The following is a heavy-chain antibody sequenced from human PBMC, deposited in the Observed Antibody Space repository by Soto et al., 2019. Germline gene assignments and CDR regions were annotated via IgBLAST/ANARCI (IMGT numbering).Heavy chain of an antibody. CDR1: GGSISSYY. CDR2: IYYSGST. CDR3: ARTYYYGSGSYYYIDY. Sequence: PSETLSLTCTVSGGSISSYYWSWIRQPPGKGLEWIGYIYYSGSTNYNPSLKSRVTISVDTSKNQFSLKLSSVTAADTAVYYCARTYYYGSGSYYYIDYWGQGTLVTV. J-gene: IGHJ4*02. D-gene: IGHD3-10*01. V-gene: IGHV4-59*01.